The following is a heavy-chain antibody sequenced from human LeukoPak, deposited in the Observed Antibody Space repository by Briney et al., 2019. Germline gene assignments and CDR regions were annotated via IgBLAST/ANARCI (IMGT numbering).Heavy chain of an antibody. CDR3: ARDMATWGPGLNYYYGMDV. D-gene: IGHD5-12*01. CDR2: IYYSGRT. Sequence: SETLSLTCTVSGGSISSGGYYWSWIRQHPGKGLEWIGYIYYSGRTYYNPYLKSRVTLSVATSKHHFSLQLSSVTAADTALYYCARDMATWGPGLNYYYGMDVWGQGTTVTVSS. CDR1: GGSISSGGYY. V-gene: IGHV4-31*03. J-gene: IGHJ6*02.